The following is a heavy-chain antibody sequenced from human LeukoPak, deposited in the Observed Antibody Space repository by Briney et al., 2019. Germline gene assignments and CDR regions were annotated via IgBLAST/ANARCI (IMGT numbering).Heavy chain of an antibody. D-gene: IGHD3-10*01. Sequence: PSETLSLTCTVSGGSISSSSYYWGWVRQPPGKGLEWIGSMHYSGSTYYNPSLKSRVTISVDTSKNQFSLKLNSVTAADTAVYYCARHYGSGTYPLDYWGQGTLVTVSS. V-gene: IGHV4-39*07. CDR2: MHYSGST. J-gene: IGHJ4*02. CDR1: GGSISSSSYY. CDR3: ARHYGSGTYPLDY.